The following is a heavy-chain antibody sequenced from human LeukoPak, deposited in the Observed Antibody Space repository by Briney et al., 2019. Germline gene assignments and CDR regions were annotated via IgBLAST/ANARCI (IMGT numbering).Heavy chain of an antibody. D-gene: IGHD1-26*01. CDR3: ARDPHSGSGPYFDY. CDR1: GFTFSSYG. Sequence: GRSLRLSCAASGFTFSSYGMHWVRQAPGKGLEWVAVIWYDGSNKYYADSVKGRFTISRDNSKNTLYLQMNSLRAEDTAVYYCARDPHSGSGPYFDYWGQGTLVTVSS. J-gene: IGHJ4*02. CDR2: IWYDGSNK. V-gene: IGHV3-33*01.